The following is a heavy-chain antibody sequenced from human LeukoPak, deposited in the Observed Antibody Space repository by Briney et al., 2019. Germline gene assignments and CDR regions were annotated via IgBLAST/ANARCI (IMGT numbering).Heavy chain of an antibody. CDR2: VNHSGYT. J-gene: IGHJ4*02. CDR1: GVTFSTYY. D-gene: IGHD4-17*01. CDR3: ARQLYGSDY. Sequence: SETLSLTCAVSGVTFSTYYWSWIRQSPEKGLEWIGEVNHSGYTNYNPSLKSRVTISVDTSKNQFSLKLSSVTAADTAVYYCARQLYGSDYWGQGTLVTVSS. V-gene: IGHV4-34*01.